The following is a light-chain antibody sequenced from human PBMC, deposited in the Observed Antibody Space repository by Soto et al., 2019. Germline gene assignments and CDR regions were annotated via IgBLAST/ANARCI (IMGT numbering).Light chain of an antibody. J-gene: IGLJ1*01. Sequence: QSVLAQPASVSGSPVQSVTISCTGTSSDVGAYNSVSWYQQHPDKAPQLMIYKGTQRPSGVSNRFSGSTSGNAASLTISGLQAGDEADYFCCSSAPESTYVFGTGTKVTVL. CDR2: KGT. V-gene: IGLV2-23*01. CDR3: CSSAPESTYV. CDR1: SSDVGAYNS.